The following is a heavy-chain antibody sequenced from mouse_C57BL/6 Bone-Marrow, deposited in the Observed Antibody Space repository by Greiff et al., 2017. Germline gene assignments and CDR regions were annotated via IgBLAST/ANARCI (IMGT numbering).Heavy chain of an antibody. J-gene: IGHJ1*03. CDR2: IRIKANGYTT. D-gene: IGHD2-10*02. CDR1: GFTFTDYY. CDR3: SKFPVWYWYFDV. Sequence: EVQGVESGGGLVQPGGSLSLSCAASGFTFTDYYMSWVRQPPGKALEWLGFIRIKANGYTTEYSASVKGRFTISRDNSQSILYLQMYALAAEDSGTYCCSKFPVWYWYFDVWGTGTTVTVSS. V-gene: IGHV7-3*01.